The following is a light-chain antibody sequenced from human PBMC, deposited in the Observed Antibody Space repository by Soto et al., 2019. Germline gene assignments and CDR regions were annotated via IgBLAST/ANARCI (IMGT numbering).Light chain of an antibody. CDR1: QRISSN. V-gene: IGKV3-15*01. CDR3: QPYNNWPPRT. CDR2: GAS. Sequence: VVTNQAPATRCVTPEERATLACRSSQRISSNLAWYQQRPGQAPRLLIYGASTRAPGIPARFSGSGSETEFTLTISSLQSEDFAVYYCQPYNNWPPRTSGQGSKEDIK. J-gene: IGKJ1*01.